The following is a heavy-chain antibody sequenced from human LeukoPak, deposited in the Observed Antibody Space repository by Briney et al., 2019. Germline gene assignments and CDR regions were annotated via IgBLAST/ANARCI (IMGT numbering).Heavy chain of an antibody. D-gene: IGHD3-22*01. CDR1: GGSISSSRYY. Sequence: SETLSLTCTVSGGSISSSRYYWGWIRQPPGKGLEWIGSIYYSGSTYYNPSLKSRVTISVDTSKNQFSLKLSSVTAADTAVYYCARVSPSYYYDSSGYCNFDYWGQGTLVTVSS. J-gene: IGHJ4*02. V-gene: IGHV4-39*01. CDR3: ARVSPSYYYDSSGYCNFDY. CDR2: IYYSGST.